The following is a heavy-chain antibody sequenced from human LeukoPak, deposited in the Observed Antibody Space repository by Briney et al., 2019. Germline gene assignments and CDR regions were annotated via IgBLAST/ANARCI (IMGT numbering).Heavy chain of an antibody. J-gene: IGHJ4*02. CDR3: AKGIAAAGTRVY. CDR1: GFTFSSYG. CDR2: IRSDGSNK. D-gene: IGHD6-13*01. Sequence: GGSLRLSCVASGFTFSSYGMHWVRQAPGKGLEWVAFIRSDGSNKYYADSVKGRFTISRDNSKNTLYLQMNSLRAEDTAVYYCAKGIAAAGTRVYWGQGTLVTVSS. V-gene: IGHV3-30*02.